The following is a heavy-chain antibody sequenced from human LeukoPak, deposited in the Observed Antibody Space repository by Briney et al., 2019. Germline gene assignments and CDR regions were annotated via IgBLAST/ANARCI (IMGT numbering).Heavy chain of an antibody. CDR3: AKDLRVGYYDSSGYFDY. CDR2: INSDGSST. D-gene: IGHD3-22*01. Sequence: GGSLRLSCAASGFTFSSYWMHWVRQAPGKGLVWVSRINSDGSSTSYADSVKGRFTISRDNAKNTLYLQMNSLRAEDTAVYYCAKDLRVGYYDSSGYFDYWGQGTLVTVSS. J-gene: IGHJ4*02. CDR1: GFTFSSYW. V-gene: IGHV3-74*01.